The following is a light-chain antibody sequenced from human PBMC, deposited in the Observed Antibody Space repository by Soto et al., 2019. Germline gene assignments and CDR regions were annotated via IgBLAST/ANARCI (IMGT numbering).Light chain of an antibody. CDR1: SSNVGGYDY. CDR2: DVN. CDR3: CSYAGSYTYV. J-gene: IGLJ1*01. V-gene: IGLV2-11*01. Sequence: QSALTQPRSVSGSPGQSVTISCTGTSSNVGGYDYVSWYQQHPGKAPKLMIFDVNKRPSGVPDRFSASKSGNTASLTISGLQAEDEADYYCCSYAGSYTYVFATGTKLTVL.